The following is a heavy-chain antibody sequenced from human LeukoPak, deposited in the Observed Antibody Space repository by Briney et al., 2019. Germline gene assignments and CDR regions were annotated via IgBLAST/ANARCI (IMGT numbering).Heavy chain of an antibody. D-gene: IGHD3-3*01. Sequence: GGSLRLSCSAAGFTFTRYGMHWVRQAPGKGLEYVSSISSIGGSTYYADSVKGRFTISRDNSKNTLFLQMSSLTAEDTAVYYCVKSVGDFWSGYLNWGQGTLVTVSS. J-gene: IGHJ4*02. CDR2: ISSIGGST. CDR1: GFTFTRYG. CDR3: VKSVGDFWSGYLN. V-gene: IGHV3-64D*06.